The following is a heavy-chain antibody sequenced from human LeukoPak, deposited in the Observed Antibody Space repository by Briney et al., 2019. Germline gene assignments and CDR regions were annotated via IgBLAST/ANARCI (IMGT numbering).Heavy chain of an antibody. V-gene: IGHV4-39*07. D-gene: IGHD2-2*01. J-gene: IGHJ5*01. CDR1: DAPISSSRYY. Sequence: SETLSLTGTVSDAPISSSRYYWGWIRQHPGKGLEWIGTISYRGSTYYNPSLKSRVTISGDTSKNQFSLELSSVTAADTAVYYCARDLAFASICSSTSSIRYNRFDPWGQGTL. CDR3: ARDLAFASICSSTSSIRYNRFDP. CDR2: ISYRGST.